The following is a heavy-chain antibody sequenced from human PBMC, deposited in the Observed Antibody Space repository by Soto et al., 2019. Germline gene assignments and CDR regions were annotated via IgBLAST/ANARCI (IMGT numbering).Heavy chain of an antibody. J-gene: IGHJ5*02. CDR2: IYYGGGT. V-gene: IGHV4-61*08. CDR3: TREQSDDNYFDP. D-gene: IGHD6-19*01. CDR1: GAALSSGGYF. Sequence: LSLTCPVSGAALSSGGYFYTWVRQPPGKGLEWLGYIYYGGGTNYNPSLKSRVTISLDKSKSQFSLRLISVTAADTAVYYCTREQSDDNYFDPWGQGTLVTVSS.